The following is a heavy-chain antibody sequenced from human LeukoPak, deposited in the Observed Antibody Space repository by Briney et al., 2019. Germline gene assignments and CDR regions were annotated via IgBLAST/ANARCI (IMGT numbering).Heavy chain of an antibody. D-gene: IGHD6-19*01. J-gene: IGHJ5*02. CDR1: GYTFTSYG. CDR2: ISAYNGNT. CDR3: ARDPRPGLIEPYSSGSNWFDP. Sequence: GASVTVSCKASGYTFTSYGISWVRQAPGQGLEWMGWISAYNGNTNYAQKLQGRVTMTTDTSTSTAYMELRSLRSDDTAVYYCARDPRPGLIEPYSSGSNWFDPWGQGTLVTVSS. V-gene: IGHV1-18*01.